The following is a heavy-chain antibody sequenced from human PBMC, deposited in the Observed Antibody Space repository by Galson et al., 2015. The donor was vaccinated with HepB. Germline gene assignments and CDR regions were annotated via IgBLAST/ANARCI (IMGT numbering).Heavy chain of an antibody. CDR3: AKGRGYCGSTSCHRYFDY. D-gene: IGHD2-2*01. V-gene: IGHV3-23*01. CDR1: GFTFSNYA. J-gene: IGHJ4*02. CDR2: ISDNGGGT. Sequence: SLRLSCAASGFTFSNYAMFWVRQAPGEGLEWVSGISDNGGGTEYADSVKGRFTISRDNSKNTLYLQMNSLRAEDTAVYYCAKGRGYCGSTSCHRYFDYWGQGILVTVSS.